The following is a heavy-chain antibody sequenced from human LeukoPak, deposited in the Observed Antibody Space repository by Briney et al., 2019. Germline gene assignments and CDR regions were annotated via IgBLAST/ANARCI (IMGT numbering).Heavy chain of an antibody. CDR3: ARAGVAARYHYYYMDV. CDR1: GGTFSSYA. J-gene: IGHJ6*03. CDR2: IIPIFGTA. Sequence: SVKVPCKASGGTFSSYAISWVRQAPGQGLEWMGGIIPIFGTANYAQKFQGRVTITADESTSTAYMEPSSLRSEDTAVYYCARAGVAARYHYYYMDVWGKGTTVTVSS. V-gene: IGHV1-69*01. D-gene: IGHD6-6*01.